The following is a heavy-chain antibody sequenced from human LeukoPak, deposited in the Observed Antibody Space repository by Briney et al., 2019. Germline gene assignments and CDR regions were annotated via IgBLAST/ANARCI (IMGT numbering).Heavy chain of an antibody. CDR2: IYYSGST. J-gene: IGHJ4*02. CDR1: GGSLSSYY. D-gene: IGHD1-26*01. CDR3: ARRRGAPPLIFDY. Sequence: SETLSLTCTVSGGSLSSYYWGWLRQPPGKGLEWIGSIYYSGSTYYNPSLKSRVTISVDTSKNQFSLELSSVTAADTAVYYCARRRGAPPLIFDYWGQGTLVTVSS. V-gene: IGHV4-39*01.